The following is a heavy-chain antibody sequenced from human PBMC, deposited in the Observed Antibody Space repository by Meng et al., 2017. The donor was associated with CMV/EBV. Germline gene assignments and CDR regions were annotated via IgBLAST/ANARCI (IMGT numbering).Heavy chain of an antibody. Sequence: CAASGFTFSRYIMHWVRQAPGKGLEWVSSISSSSSYIYYADSVKGRFTISRDNAKNSLYLQMNSLRAEDTAVYYCATNPIVVVPAAISWGQGTLVTVSS. CDR3: ATNPIVVVPAAIS. CDR1: GFTFSRYI. V-gene: IGHV3-21*01. J-gene: IGHJ4*02. D-gene: IGHD2-2*01. CDR2: ISSSSSYI.